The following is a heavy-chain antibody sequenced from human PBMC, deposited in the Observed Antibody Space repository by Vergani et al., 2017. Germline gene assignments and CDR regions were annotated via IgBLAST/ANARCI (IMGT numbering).Heavy chain of an antibody. CDR1: GGSFSGYY. Sequence: QVQLQQWGAGLLKPSETLSLTCAVYGGSFSGYYWSWIRQPPGKGLEWIGEINHSGSTNYNPSLKSRVTISVDKSKNQFSLKLSSVTAADTAVYYCARTTYYYDSSGYSNAEYFQHWGQGTLVTVSS. D-gene: IGHD3-22*01. V-gene: IGHV4-34*01. CDR2: INHSGST. CDR3: ARTTYYYDSSGYSNAEYFQH. J-gene: IGHJ1*01.